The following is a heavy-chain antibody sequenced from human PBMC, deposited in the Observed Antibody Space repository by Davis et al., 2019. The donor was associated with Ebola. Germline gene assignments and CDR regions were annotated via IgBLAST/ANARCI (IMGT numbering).Heavy chain of an antibody. CDR2: INPSGGST. D-gene: IGHD4-11*01. CDR1: GYTFTSYY. J-gene: IGHJ4*02. Sequence: AASVKVSCKASGYTFTSYYMHWVRQAPGQGLEWMGIINPSGGSTSYAQKFQGRVTMTRDTSTSTVYMELSSLRSEDTAVYYCARGPGGNYRAAEFDYWGQGTLVTVSS. CDR3: ARGPGGNYRAAEFDY. V-gene: IGHV1-46*01.